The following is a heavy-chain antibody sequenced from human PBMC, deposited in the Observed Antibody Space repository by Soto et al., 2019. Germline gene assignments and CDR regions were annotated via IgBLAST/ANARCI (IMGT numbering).Heavy chain of an antibody. V-gene: IGHV4-34*01. CDR2: INHRGST. J-gene: IGHJ6*02. CDR3: AVQSSAHYGLDV. Sequence: PSETLSLTCAVYSGSFSCSNWNWIRQPPGKGLEWIGEINHRGSTTYNASLQSRVTISLDTSRKQFSLRLNSVTAADTAVYYCAVQSSAHYGLDVWGQGTTVTVSS. D-gene: IGHD6-19*01. CDR1: SGSFSCSN.